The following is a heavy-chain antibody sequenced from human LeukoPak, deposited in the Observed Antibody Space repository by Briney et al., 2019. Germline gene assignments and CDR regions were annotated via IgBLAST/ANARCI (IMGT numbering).Heavy chain of an antibody. CDR2: TYYRSKWYN. CDR3: ARGGHFEY. D-gene: IGHD6-25*01. CDR1: GDSVSSDSSA. V-gene: IGHV6-1*01. Sequence: SQTLSLTCAISGDSVSSDSSAWKWFRQSASRGLEWLGRTYYRSKWYNDYAVSVKSRITINPDTSKNQFSLQLNSVTPEDTAVYYCARGGHFEYWGQGTLVTVSS. J-gene: IGHJ4*02.